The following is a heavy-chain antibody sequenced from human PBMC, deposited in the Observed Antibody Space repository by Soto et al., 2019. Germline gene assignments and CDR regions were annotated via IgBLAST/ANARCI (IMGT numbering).Heavy chain of an antibody. D-gene: IGHD3-3*01. CDR2: IYWDDDK. J-gene: IGHJ6*02. CDR3: AHRLSIFGVVYGLDV. V-gene: IGHV2-5*02. Sequence: QITLKESGPTLVKPTQTLTLTCTVSGFSLTTSGVGGGWSRQPPVKALEWLALIYWDDDKRYSPSLKSRLTITKDTSKNQVVFTMTNMYPVEKGTYYCAHRLSIFGVVYGLDVWGQGTTVTVSS. CDR1: GFSLTTSGVG.